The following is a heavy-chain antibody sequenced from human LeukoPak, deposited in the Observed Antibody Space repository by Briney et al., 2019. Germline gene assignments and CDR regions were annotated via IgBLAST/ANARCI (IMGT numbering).Heavy chain of an antibody. CDR2: ITWDGDYT. V-gene: IGHV3-43D*04. Sequence: GGSLRLPCAASGFNFDDYGMHWVRQAAGKGLEWVSLITWDGDYTYYVDSVRGRFTISRDNSKKSVYLQMNSLRPEDTALYYCAKDKRAGSASYLFDYWGQGTLVTVSS. D-gene: IGHD3-10*01. CDR1: GFNFDDYG. J-gene: IGHJ4*02. CDR3: AKDKRAGSASYLFDY.